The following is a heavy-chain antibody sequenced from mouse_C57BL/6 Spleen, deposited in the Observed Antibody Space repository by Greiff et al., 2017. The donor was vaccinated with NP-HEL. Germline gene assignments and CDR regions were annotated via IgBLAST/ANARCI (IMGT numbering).Heavy chain of an antibody. CDR1: GFTFSSYT. D-gene: IGHD1-1*01. CDR2: ISGGGGNT. CDR3: ARQEYYGSSLFAY. J-gene: IGHJ3*01. Sequence: DVKLVESGGGLVKPGGSLKLSCAASGFTFSSYTMSWVRQTPEKRLEWVATISGGGGNTYYPDSVKGRFTISRDNAKKPLYLQMSSLRSEDTALYYCARQEYYGSSLFAYWGQGTLVTVSA. V-gene: IGHV5-9*01.